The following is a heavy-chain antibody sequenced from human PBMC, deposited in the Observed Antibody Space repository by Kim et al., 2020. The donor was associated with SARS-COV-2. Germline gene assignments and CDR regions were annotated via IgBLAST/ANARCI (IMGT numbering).Heavy chain of an antibody. J-gene: IGHJ3*02. V-gene: IGHV3-66*01. CDR2: IYGGGST. D-gene: IGHD3-10*02. CDR3: ARGGPYVSSRAFEI. CDR1: GFTVTGNY. Sequence: GGSLRLSCAASGFTVTGNYMNWVRQAPGKGLEWLSVIYGGGSTYYADSVKDRFTISRDNSKNTLYLQMDSLRAEDKAVYYCARGGPYVSSRAFEIWGEG.